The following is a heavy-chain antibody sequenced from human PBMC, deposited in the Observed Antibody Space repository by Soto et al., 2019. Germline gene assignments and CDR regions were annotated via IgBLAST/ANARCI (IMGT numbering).Heavy chain of an antibody. CDR1: GGSISSSNW. Sequence: PSETLSLTCAVSGGSISSSNWWSWVRQPPGKGLEWIGEIYHSGSTNYNPSLKSRVTISVDKSKNQFSLKLSSVTAADTAVYYCARGERGYSYGFYGMDVWGQGTTVTVSS. D-gene: IGHD5-18*01. V-gene: IGHV4-4*02. CDR2: IYHSGST. J-gene: IGHJ6*02. CDR3: ARGERGYSYGFYGMDV.